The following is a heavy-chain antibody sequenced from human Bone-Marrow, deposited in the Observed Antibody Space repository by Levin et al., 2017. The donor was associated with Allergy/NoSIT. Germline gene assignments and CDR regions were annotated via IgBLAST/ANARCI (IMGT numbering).Heavy chain of an antibody. CDR1: GFTFDDYA. J-gene: IGHJ4*02. CDR3: AKGGYDFWSGYDPLDY. V-gene: IGHV3-9*01. Sequence: SLRLSCAASGFTFDDYAMHWVRQAPGKGLEWVSGISWNSGSIGYADSVKGRFTISRDNAKNSLYLQMNSLRAEDTALYYCAKGGYDFWSGYDPLDYWGQGTLVTVSS. D-gene: IGHD3-3*01. CDR2: ISWNSGSI.